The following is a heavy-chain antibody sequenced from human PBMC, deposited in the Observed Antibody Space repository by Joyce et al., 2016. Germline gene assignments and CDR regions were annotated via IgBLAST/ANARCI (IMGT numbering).Heavy chain of an antibody. D-gene: IGHD6-25*01. Sequence: QVQLVESGGGVVQPGRSLRLSCEASGLTLSNYGVHVVRQAPGKGLGWVAVISYDGIYKYYADSVKGRFTISRDNSKNTVFLEMNSLRTEDTAVYYCAKILTATYSSGWFLDYWGQGTLVTVSS. CDR3: AKILTATYSSGWFLDY. V-gene: IGHV3-30*18. J-gene: IGHJ4*02. CDR1: GLTLSNYG. CDR2: ISYDGIYK.